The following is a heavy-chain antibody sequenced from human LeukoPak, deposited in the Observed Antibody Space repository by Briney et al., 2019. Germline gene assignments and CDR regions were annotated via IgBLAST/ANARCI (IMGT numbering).Heavy chain of an antibody. J-gene: IGHJ6*03. Sequence: GRSLRLSCAASGFTLPTYVIHWVRQAPGKGLEWVAVISQTGSIETYADSVRGRFSISRDNSDSTVYLQMNSLKTEDTAAYYCARDRAVALPTYFYYMDVWGKGTTVIVSS. CDR2: ISQTGSIE. CDR1: GFTLPTYV. D-gene: IGHD2-15*01. V-gene: IGHV3-30*03. CDR3: ARDRAVALPTYFYYMDV.